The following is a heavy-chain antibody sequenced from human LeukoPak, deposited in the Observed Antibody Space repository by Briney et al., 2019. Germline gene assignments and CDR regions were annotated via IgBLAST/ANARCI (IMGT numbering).Heavy chain of an antibody. CDR3: AREGSSWYGAYYGMDV. CDR2: ISAYNGNT. Sequence: GASVKVSCKASGYTFTSYSISWVRQAPGQGLEWMGWISAYNGNTNYAQKLQGRVTMTTDTSTSTAYMELRSLRSDDTAVYYCAREGSSWYGAYYGMDVWGQGTTVTVSS. J-gene: IGHJ6*02. D-gene: IGHD6-13*01. CDR1: GYTFTSYS. V-gene: IGHV1-18*01.